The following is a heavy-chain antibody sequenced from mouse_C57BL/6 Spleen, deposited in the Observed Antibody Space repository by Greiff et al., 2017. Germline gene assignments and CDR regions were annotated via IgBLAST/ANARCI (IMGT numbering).Heavy chain of an antibody. CDR1: GYTFTDYE. CDR2: IDPETGGT. J-gene: IGHJ1*03. V-gene: IGHV1-15*01. Sequence: QVQLKESGAELVRPGASVTLSCKASGYTFTDYEMHWVKQTPVHGLEWIGAIDPETGGTAYNQKFKGKAILTADKSSSTAYMELRSLTSEDSAVYYCTPYDYGSSFDVWGTGTTVTVSS. CDR3: TPYDYGSSFDV. D-gene: IGHD1-1*01.